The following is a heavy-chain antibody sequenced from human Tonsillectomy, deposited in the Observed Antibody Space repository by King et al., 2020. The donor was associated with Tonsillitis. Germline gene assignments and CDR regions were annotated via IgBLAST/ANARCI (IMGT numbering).Heavy chain of an antibody. CDR2: ISNSGGST. D-gene: IGHD4-23*01. J-gene: IGHJ4*02. CDR3: AKGRGYGGRYFDY. V-gene: IGHV3-23*04. Sequence: VQLVESGGGLVQPGGSLRLSCAASGFTFSSYAMSWVRQAPGKGLEWVSGISNSGGSTYYADSVKGRFSISRDNSKNTLYLQMNSLRAEDTAVYYCAKGRGYGGRYFDYWGQGTLVTVSS. CDR1: GFTFSSYA.